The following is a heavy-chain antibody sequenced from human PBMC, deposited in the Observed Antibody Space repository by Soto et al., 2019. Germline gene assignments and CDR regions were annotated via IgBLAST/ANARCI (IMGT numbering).Heavy chain of an antibody. Sequence: QVQLVQSGAEVKKPGASVKVSCKASGYTFTSYGISWVRQAPGQGLEWMGWISAYNGNTNYAQKLQGRVTMTTDTSTSTAYMELRSLRSDDTAVYYCARVAYDFWSGYYYGMDVWGQGTTVTVSS. CDR2: ISAYNGNT. D-gene: IGHD3-3*01. V-gene: IGHV1-18*04. J-gene: IGHJ6*02. CDR3: ARVAYDFWSGYYYGMDV. CDR1: GYTFTSYG.